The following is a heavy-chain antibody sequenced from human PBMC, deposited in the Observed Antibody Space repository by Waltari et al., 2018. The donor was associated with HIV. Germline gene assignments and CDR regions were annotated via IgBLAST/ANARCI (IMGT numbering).Heavy chain of an antibody. Sequence: QVQLQQWGAGLLKPSETLSLTCAVYGGSFNDYYWNWVRQPPGKGLEWSGEIKHGALTNYNPSLNGRVTISADTSKHQFSLKLTSVTAADTAVYYCTRGYDRVPADYWGQGTLVTVST. CDR1: GGSFNDYY. CDR2: IKHGALT. J-gene: IGHJ4*02. D-gene: IGHD2-8*01. CDR3: TRGYDRVPADY. V-gene: IGHV4-34*01.